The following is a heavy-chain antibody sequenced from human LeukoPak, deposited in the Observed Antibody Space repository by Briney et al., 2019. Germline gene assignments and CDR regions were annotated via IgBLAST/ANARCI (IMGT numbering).Heavy chain of an antibody. CDR3: ARRSSSSSEFDH. V-gene: IGHV3-21*01. CDR1: GFIFRDYV. D-gene: IGHD6-6*01. J-gene: IGHJ4*02. Sequence: GGSLRLSCTASGFIFRDYVMSWVRQAPGKGLEWVSSISSSSSYIYYADSVKGRFTISRDNAKNSLYLQMNNLRAEDTAVYYCARRSSSSSEFDHWGQGTLVTVSS. CDR2: ISSSSSYI.